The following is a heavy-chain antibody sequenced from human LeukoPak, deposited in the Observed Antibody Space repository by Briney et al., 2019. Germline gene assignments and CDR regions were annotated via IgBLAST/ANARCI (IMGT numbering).Heavy chain of an antibody. CDR1: GFTFSSYA. CDR3: ARGTPSSSGWLYYGMDV. V-gene: IGHV3-30-3*01. D-gene: IGHD6-19*01. J-gene: IGHJ6*02. Sequence: GGSLRLSCAASGFTFSSYAMHWVRQAPGKGLGWVAVTSYGGSNKYYADSVKGRFTISRDNSKNTLYLQMNSLRAEDTAVYYCARGTPSSSGWLYYGMDVWGQGTTVTVSS. CDR2: TSYGGSNK.